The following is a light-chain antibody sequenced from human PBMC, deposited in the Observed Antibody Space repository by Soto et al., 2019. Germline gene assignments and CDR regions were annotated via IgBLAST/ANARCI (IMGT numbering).Light chain of an antibody. J-gene: IGLJ2*01. CDR2: GNS. V-gene: IGLV1-40*01. CDR1: SSNIGAGYD. CDR3: QSYDSSLSGRVV. Sequence: QSVLTQPPSVSGAPGQRVTISCTGSSSNIGAGYDVHWYQQLPGTAPKLLIYGNSNRPSGVPDRFSGSKSGTSASLAITGLQEEDEADYYCQSYDSSLSGRVVFGGGTKPTVL.